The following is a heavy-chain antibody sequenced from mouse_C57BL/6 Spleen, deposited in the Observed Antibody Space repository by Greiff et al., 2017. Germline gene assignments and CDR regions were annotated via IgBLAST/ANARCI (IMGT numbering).Heavy chain of an antibody. CDR3: ARDQAGYAMDY. V-gene: IGHV5-16*01. J-gene: IGHJ4*01. CDR1: GFTFSDYY. Sequence: EVTLVESEGGLVQPGSSMKLSCTASGFTFSDYYMAWVRQVPEKGLEWVANINYDGSSNYYLASLKSRFIISRDNAKNNLYLQISSLKSEDTATYYCARDQAGYAMDYWGQGTSVTVSS. CDR2: INYDGSSN.